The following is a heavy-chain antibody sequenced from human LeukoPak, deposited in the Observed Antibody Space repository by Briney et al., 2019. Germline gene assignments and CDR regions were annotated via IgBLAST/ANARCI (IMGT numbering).Heavy chain of an antibody. D-gene: IGHD2-21*02. CDR3: ARDHLYCGSDCYPFDY. J-gene: IGHJ4*02. Sequence: SETLSLTCAVSGYPIRRGHYWGWLRQPPGKGLEWIGNIYHSWNTFYNPSLKSRVTISVDPSKNQFSLKLSSVTAADTAVYYCARDHLYCGSDCYPFDYWGQGTLVTVSS. V-gene: IGHV4-38-2*02. CDR1: GYPIRRGHY. CDR2: IYHSWNT.